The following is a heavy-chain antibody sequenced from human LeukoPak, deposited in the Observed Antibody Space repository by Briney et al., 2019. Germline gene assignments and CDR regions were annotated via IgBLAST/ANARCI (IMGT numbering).Heavy chain of an antibody. V-gene: IGHV7-4-1*02. CDR1: GGTFSSYA. Sequence: GASVTVSCTASGGTFSSYAISWVRQAPGQGLEWMGWINTNTGNPTYAQGFTGRFVFSLDTSVSTAYLQISSLKAEDTAVYYCARDHWAGSYSSSSGPDYFDYWGQGTLVTVSS. D-gene: IGHD6-6*01. CDR3: ARDHWAGSYSSSSGPDYFDY. J-gene: IGHJ4*02. CDR2: INTNTGNP.